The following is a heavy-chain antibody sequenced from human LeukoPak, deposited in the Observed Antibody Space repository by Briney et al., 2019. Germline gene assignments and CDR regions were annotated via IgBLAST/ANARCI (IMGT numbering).Heavy chain of an antibody. V-gene: IGHV3-33*01. Sequence: GGSLRLSCAASGFTFSSYGMHWVRQAPGKGLEWVAVIWYDGGNKYYADSVKGRFTISRDNSKNTLYLQMNSLRAEDTAVYYCASVDFWSGYHFDYWGQGTLVTVSS. D-gene: IGHD3-3*01. CDR2: IWYDGGNK. CDR3: ASVDFWSGYHFDY. CDR1: GFTFSSYG. J-gene: IGHJ4*02.